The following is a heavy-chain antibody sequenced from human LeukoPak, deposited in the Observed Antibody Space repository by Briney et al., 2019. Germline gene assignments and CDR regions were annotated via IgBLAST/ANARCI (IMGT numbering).Heavy chain of an antibody. Sequence: GASVKVSCKATGYTFPGYYMHWVRQAPGQGLEWMGWINPNSGGTNYAQKFQGRVTMTRDTSISTAYMELSRLRSDDTAVYYCARDFNYYGSGSFPDYWGQGTLVTVSS. J-gene: IGHJ4*02. CDR2: INPNSGGT. V-gene: IGHV1-2*02. CDR3: ARDFNYYGSGSFPDY. CDR1: GYTFPGYY. D-gene: IGHD3-10*01.